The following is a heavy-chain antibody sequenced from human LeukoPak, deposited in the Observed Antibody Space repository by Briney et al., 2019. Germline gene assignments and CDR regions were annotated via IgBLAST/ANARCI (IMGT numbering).Heavy chain of an antibody. D-gene: IGHD5-24*01. V-gene: IGHV3-7*01. CDR2: IKEDGSED. CDR1: GFTFSRAW. CDR3: ARDADGYED. Sequence: GGSLRLSCAASGFTFSRAWMSWVRQAPGKGLEWVANIKEDGSEDYYADSVKGRFAISKDNAKNSLYLQMNSLRAEDTAMYYCARDADGYEDWGQGTLVTVFS. J-gene: IGHJ4*02.